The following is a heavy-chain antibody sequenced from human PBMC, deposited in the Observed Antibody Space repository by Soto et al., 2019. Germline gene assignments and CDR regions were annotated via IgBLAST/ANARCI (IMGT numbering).Heavy chain of an antibody. V-gene: IGHV4-30-4*01. CDR3: ARDFDGMDV. CDR2: ISYSGST. CDR1: GGSISSGEDY. J-gene: IGHJ6*02. Sequence: SGTLALTCAVCGGSISSGEDYWTWIRQPPGKGLEWIGYISYSGSTYYNPSLKSGVTISVDTSKNQFSLKLSSVTAADTAVYYCARDFDGMDVWGQGTTVTVSS.